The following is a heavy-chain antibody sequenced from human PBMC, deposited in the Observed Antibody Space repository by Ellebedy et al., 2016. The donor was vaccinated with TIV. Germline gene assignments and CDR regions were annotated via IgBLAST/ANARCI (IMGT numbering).Heavy chain of an antibody. CDR1: GGSFSAYY. D-gene: IGHD4-23*01. Sequence: MPGGSLRLSCAVYGGSFSAYYWSWIRQPPGKGLEWIGYLYYSGSTNYNPSLKSRVTISVDTSKNQFSLKLSSVTAADTAVYYCARRTARNDYGGNPYWYFDLWGRGTLVTVSS. CDR2: LYYSGST. J-gene: IGHJ2*01. CDR3: ARRTARNDYGGNPYWYFDL. V-gene: IGHV4-59*08.